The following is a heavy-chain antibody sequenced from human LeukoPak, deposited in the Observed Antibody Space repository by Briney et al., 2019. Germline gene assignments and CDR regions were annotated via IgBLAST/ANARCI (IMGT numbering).Heavy chain of an antibody. D-gene: IGHD3-10*01. CDR3: ARASHLGSVRGVINWFDP. CDR2: IYYSGST. CDR1: GGSISSYY. J-gene: IGHJ5*02. Sequence: SETMSLTCTVSGGSISSYYRSWVRQPPGKGLEWIGYIYYSGSTTNNPSLKSRVTISVDTSKNQFSLKLSSVTAADTAVYYCARASHLGSVRGVINWFDPWGQGTLVTVSS. V-gene: IGHV4-59*01.